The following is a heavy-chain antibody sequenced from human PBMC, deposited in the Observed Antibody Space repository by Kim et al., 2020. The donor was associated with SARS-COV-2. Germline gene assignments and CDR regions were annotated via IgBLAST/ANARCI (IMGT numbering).Heavy chain of an antibody. D-gene: IGHD3-10*01. CDR3: ARDDIYGSGLGWFDP. V-gene: IGHV1-69*01. Sequence: QKFQGRGTITADESTSTAYMELSSLRSEDTAVYYCARDDIYGSGLGWFDPWGQGTLVTVSS. J-gene: IGHJ5*02.